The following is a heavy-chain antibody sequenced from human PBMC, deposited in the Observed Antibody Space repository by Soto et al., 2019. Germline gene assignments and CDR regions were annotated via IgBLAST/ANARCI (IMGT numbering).Heavy chain of an antibody. CDR2: ISDDGSNR. D-gene: IGHD2-8*02. Sequence: PGGSLRLSCAASGFTFSSYAMHWVRQAPGKGPEWVAVISDDGSNRNYADSVKGRFDISRDNSKSTLYLDIFSLRPEDTAVYYCSRDPGGYPLGHFNVWGQGTMVTVSS. CDR3: SRDPGGYPLGHFNV. J-gene: IGHJ3*01. V-gene: IGHV3-30*09. CDR1: GFTFSSYA.